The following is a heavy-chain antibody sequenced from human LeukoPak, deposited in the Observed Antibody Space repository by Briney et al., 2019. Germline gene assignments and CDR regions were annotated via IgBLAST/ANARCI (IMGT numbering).Heavy chain of an antibody. Sequence: GGSLRLSCAASGFTFSSYWMTWVRQAPGKGLEWVANIKQDGSDKYYVDSVWGRFTVSRDNAKNSLYLQMNTLRAEDTAVYYCARGGTPQVRVAINWFDPWGQGTLVTVSP. CDR3: ARGGTPQVRVAINWFDP. J-gene: IGHJ5*02. V-gene: IGHV3-7*03. D-gene: IGHD3-16*01. CDR2: IKQDGSDK. CDR1: GFTFSSYW.